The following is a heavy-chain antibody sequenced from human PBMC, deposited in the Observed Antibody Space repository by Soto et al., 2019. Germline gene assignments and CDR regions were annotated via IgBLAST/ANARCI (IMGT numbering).Heavy chain of an antibody. CDR1: GGSISIGDYY. CDR3: AKSFTYYYDSSGYHAFDI. D-gene: IGHD3-22*01. J-gene: IGHJ3*02. Sequence: SETLSLTCTVSGGSISIGDYYWSWIRQPPGKGLEWIGYIYYSGSTYYNPSLKSRVTISVDTSKNQFSLKLSSVTAADTAVYYCAKSFTYYYDSSGYHAFDIWGQGTMVTVSS. V-gene: IGHV4-30-4*01. CDR2: IYYSGST.